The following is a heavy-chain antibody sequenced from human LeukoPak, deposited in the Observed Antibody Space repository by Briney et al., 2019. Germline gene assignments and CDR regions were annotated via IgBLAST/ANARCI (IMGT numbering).Heavy chain of an antibody. CDR2: ISSSSSYI. CDR3: ARAVSSPNWFDP. Sequence: EGSLRLSCAASGFTFSSYRMNWVRQAPGKGLEWVSSISSSSSYIYYADSVKGRFTISRDNAKNSLYLQMNSLRAEDTAVYYCARAVSSPNWFDPWGQGTLVTVSS. J-gene: IGHJ5*02. D-gene: IGHD6-13*01. CDR1: GFTFSSYR. V-gene: IGHV3-21*01.